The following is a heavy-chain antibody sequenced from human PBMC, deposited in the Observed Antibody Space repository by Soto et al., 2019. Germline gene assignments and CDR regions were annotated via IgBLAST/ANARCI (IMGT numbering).Heavy chain of an antibody. D-gene: IGHD3-22*01. V-gene: IGHV1-46*01. Sequence: ASVKVSRQASGNTFTSQFLHWVRLAPGQGLEWMGVIDTSYGVPTLAQKFQGRVTMTSEWATSTVFMELSSLRPDDTALYYCAGLVITTVDSMSSDIRGQGTQVTVSS. CDR1: GNTFTSQF. J-gene: IGHJ3*02. CDR2: IDTSYGVP. CDR3: AGLVITTVDSMSSDI.